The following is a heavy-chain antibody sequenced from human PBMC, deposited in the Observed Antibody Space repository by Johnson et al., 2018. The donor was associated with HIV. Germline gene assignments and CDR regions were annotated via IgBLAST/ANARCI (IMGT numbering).Heavy chain of an antibody. CDR1: GFTFSSYW. J-gene: IGHJ3*02. V-gene: IGHV3-7*01. D-gene: IGHD5-18*01. Sequence: VQLVESGGGVVQPGRSLRLSCAASGFTFSSYWMSWVRQAPGKGLEWVANIKQDGSEKYYVDSVKGRFTISRDNAKNSLYLQMNSLRAEDTGFYYCTKDAHMVTPQRAFDIWGQGTMVTVSS. CDR2: IKQDGSEK. CDR3: TKDAHMVTPQRAFDI.